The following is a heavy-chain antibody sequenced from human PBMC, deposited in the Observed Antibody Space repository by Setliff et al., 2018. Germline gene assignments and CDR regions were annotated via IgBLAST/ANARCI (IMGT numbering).Heavy chain of an antibody. Sequence: QPGGSLRLSCAASGFTFSRYWMSWVRQAPGKGLEWVAVIWYDGSNKYYADSVKGRFTISRDNSKNTLYLQMNSLRAEDTAVYYCAKAGSGWYGLGDYWGQGTLVTVSS. CDR2: IWYDGSNK. CDR1: GFTFSRYW. D-gene: IGHD6-19*01. J-gene: IGHJ4*02. V-gene: IGHV3-33*06. CDR3: AKAGSGWYGLGDY.